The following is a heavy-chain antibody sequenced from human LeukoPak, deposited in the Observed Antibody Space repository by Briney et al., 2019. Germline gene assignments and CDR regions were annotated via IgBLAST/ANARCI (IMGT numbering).Heavy chain of an antibody. CDR3: VKLCVKVSDPNIRSWIHP. V-gene: IGHV5-51*01. CDR2: IYPGDSDT. Sequence: GERLQSPSNASAYTSSNYWITRVRHMPQKGVEWRGFIYPGDSDTRYTASFQAHVPTSADKSVDTSYLRFNSLQASDTASYYCVKLCVKVSDPNIRSWIHPGGQGTLVSVSS. CDR1: AYTSSNYW. J-gene: IGHJ5*02. D-gene: IGHD3-3*01.